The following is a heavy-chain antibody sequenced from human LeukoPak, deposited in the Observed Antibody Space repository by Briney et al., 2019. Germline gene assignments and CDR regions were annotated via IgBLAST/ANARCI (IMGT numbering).Heavy chain of an antibody. CDR3: ARGSRVSTIFRTY. V-gene: IGHV1-8*01. J-gene: IGHJ4*02. Sequence: GASVKVSCKASGYTFTSYDINWVRQATGQGLEWMGWMNPNSGNTGYAQKFQGRVTTTRNTSISTAYMELSSLRSEDTAVYYCARGSRVSTIFRTYWGQGTLVTVSS. D-gene: IGHD3-9*01. CDR1: GYTFTSYD. CDR2: MNPNSGNT.